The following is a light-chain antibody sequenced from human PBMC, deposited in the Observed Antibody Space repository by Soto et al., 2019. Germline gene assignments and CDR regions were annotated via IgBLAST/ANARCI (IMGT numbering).Light chain of an antibody. Sequence: QSALNQPPSASGSPGQSVTISCTGTSSDVGGYNYVSWYQQHPGKAPKLMIYEVSKRPSGVPDRFSGSKSGNTASLTVSGLQAEDEAYYYCSSYAGSNNWVFGGGTKLTVL. V-gene: IGLV2-8*01. CDR3: SSYAGSNNWV. CDR2: EVS. J-gene: IGLJ3*02. CDR1: SSDVGGYNY.